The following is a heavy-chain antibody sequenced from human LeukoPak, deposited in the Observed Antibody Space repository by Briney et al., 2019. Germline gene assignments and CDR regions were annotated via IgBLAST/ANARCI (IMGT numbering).Heavy chain of an antibody. Sequence: SETLSLTCTVSGGSICNYYWNWIRQPPGKGLAWIGYIYYTGNTNYNPSLKSRVTISVDTSKNQFSLKLSSVTAADTAMYYCAGVIGNYDGRLDYWGQGTLVTVSS. CDR1: GGSICNYY. V-gene: IGHV4-59*08. CDR3: AGVIGNYDGRLDY. CDR2: IYYTGNT. J-gene: IGHJ4*02. D-gene: IGHD1-7*01.